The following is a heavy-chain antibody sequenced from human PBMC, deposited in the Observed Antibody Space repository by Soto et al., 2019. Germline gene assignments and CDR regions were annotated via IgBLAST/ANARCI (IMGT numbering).Heavy chain of an antibody. Sequence: GASVKVSCKVSGSRFSNYVISWVRQAPGHGLEWLGRIIPIFNSTKYAQSFHGRVTITADKSTSTASLELSSLRSDDTAVYYCAREGRGKKAGYNGLVSLGYWGQGTLVTVSS. CDR1: GSRFSNYV. V-gene: IGHV1-69*06. J-gene: IGHJ4*02. CDR3: AREGRGKKAGYNGLVSLGY. CDR2: IIPIFNST. D-gene: IGHD2-2*02.